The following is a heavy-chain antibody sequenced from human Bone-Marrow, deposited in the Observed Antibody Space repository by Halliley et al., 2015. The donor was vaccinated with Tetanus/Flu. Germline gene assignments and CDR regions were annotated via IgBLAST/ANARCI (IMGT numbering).Heavy chain of an antibody. J-gene: IGHJ4*02. CDR2: IFHSGTP. Sequence: GGIGEIFHSGTPNYNPSLKVRVPISVNRSKNQFSRKLPSGTAADTAVYYCASHSGYGYYFDYWGQGTLVTVSS. D-gene: IGHD5-12*01. V-gene: IGHV4-4*02. CDR3: ASHSGYGYYFDY.